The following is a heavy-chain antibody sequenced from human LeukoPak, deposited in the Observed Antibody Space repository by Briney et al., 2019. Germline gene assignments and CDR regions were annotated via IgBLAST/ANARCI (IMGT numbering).Heavy chain of an antibody. CDR2: INPKNGGT. CDR1: GYTFTGYY. J-gene: IGHJ3*01. Sequence: ASVKVSCKASGYTFTGYYLHWVRQAPGQGLEWMGWINPKNGGTKYAQKFQGRVSMTRDTSITTVYLEVSGLTSDDTAIYYCAREGYSAYDLGTFDVWGQGTLVTVSS. V-gene: IGHV1-2*02. D-gene: IGHD5-12*01. CDR3: AREGYSAYDLGTFDV.